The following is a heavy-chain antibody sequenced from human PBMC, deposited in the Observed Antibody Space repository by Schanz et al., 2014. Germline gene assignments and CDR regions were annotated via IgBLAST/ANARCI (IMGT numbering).Heavy chain of an antibody. D-gene: IGHD1-26*01. V-gene: IGHV3-48*02. CDR3: AKDPSYGSDWGKEREK. CDR1: GFTFSRNA. J-gene: IGHJ1*01. CDR2: ISATSAKI. Sequence: EVQLVESGGGLVQPGGSLRLSCAASGFTFSRNAMNWVRQAPGKGLEWVSYISATSAKIDYADSVQGRFTISRDNAKNSLYLQMSSLRDEDTAVYYCAKDPSYGSDWGKEREKWGQGPLLPLSS.